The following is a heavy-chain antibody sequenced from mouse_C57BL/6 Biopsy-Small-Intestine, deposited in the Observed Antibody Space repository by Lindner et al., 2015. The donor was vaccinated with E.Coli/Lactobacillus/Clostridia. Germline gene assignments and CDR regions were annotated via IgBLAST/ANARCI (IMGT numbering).Heavy chain of an antibody. J-gene: IGHJ1*03. CDR3: ARGGRFFDV. V-gene: IGHV1-9*01. D-gene: IGHD3-3*01. Sequence: VQLQESGAELMKPGASVELSCKATGYTFTDYWIEWIKQRPGHGLEWIGEILPGSGTTNYNEKFKDKATFTADTSSNTAYMQLNSLTTEDSAIYYCARGGRFFDVWGTGTTVTVSS. CDR2: ILPGSGTT. CDR1: GYTFTDYW.